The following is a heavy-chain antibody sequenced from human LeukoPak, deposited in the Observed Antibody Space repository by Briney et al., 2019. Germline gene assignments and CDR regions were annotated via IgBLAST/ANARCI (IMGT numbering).Heavy chain of an antibody. V-gene: IGHV3-48*03. Sequence: PGGSLRLSCAASGFTFSSYEMNWVRQAPGKGLEWVSYISSSGSTIYYADSVKGRFTISRDNAKNSLYLQMNSLRAEDTAVYYCARDCPYCGGDSHDAFDIWGQGTMVTVSS. D-gene: IGHD2-21*02. J-gene: IGHJ3*02. CDR3: ARDCPYCGGDSHDAFDI. CDR1: GFTFSSYE. CDR2: ISSSGSTI.